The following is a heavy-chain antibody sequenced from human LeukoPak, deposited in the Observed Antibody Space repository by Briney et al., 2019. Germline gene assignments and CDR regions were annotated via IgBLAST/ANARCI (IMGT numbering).Heavy chain of an antibody. CDR3: ARRRGYSYGSHYYGMDV. D-gene: IGHD5-18*01. Sequence: SVKVSCKASGGTFSSYAISWVRQAPGQGLEWMGGIIPIFGTANYAQKFQGRVTITADESTSTAYMELSSLRSEDTAVYYCARRRGYSYGSHYYGMDVWGQGTTVTVSS. J-gene: IGHJ6*02. CDR2: IIPIFGTA. CDR1: GGTFSSYA. V-gene: IGHV1-69*13.